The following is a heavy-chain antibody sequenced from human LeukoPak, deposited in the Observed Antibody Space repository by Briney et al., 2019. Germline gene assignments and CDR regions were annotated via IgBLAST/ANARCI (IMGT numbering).Heavy chain of an antibody. CDR2: IDTAGDT. J-gene: IGHJ6*02. V-gene: IGHV3-13*01. CDR3: ARNFGSGSYRYYYYGMGV. Sequence: GGSLRLSCAASGFTFSTYDMHWVRQAPGKGLEWVSAIDTAGDTYYPGSVKGRFTISRENARNSLYLQMNNLRAGDTAVYYCARNFGSGSYRYYYYGMGVWGQGTTVTVSS. D-gene: IGHD3-10*01. CDR1: GFTFSTYD.